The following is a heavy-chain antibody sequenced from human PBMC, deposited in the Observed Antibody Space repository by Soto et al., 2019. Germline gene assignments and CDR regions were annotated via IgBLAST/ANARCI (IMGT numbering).Heavy chain of an antibody. Sequence: QVQLQESGPGLVKPSETLSLTCTVSGGSVSSGSYYWSWIRQPPEKGLEWIGYIYYSGSTNYNPTLKSRVTISGDTSKNQFSLKLSSVTAADTAVYYCARGSGPNDAFDIWGQGTMVTVSS. CDR1: GGSVSSGSYY. CDR3: ARGSGPNDAFDI. V-gene: IGHV4-61*01. CDR2: IYYSGST. J-gene: IGHJ3*02. D-gene: IGHD2-15*01.